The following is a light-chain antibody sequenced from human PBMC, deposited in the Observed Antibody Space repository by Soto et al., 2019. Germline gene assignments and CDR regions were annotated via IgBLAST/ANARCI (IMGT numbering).Light chain of an antibody. CDR3: CPYAGSRTYV. CDR2: EGS. Sequence: QSALTQPASVSGSPGQSITISCTGTSSDVGSYNLVSWYQQHPGKAPKLMIYEGSKRPSGVSNRFSGSKSGNTASLTISGLHAEDEADYYSCPYAGSRTYVFGNGTKLTVL. CDR1: SSDVGSYNL. V-gene: IGLV2-23*01. J-gene: IGLJ1*01.